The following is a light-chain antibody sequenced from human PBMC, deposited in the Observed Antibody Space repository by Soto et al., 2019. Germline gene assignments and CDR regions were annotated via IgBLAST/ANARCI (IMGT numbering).Light chain of an antibody. CDR1: QSVGVK. Sequence: EIVLTQSPATMSVSPGEGATLSCRASQSVGVKSACYQQKPGQAPRLLIFGVSTRANGVPATFSGSGSGTVFRLTISILVSEDFALYYWQKYSAWPPEYTFGQ. CDR3: QKYSAWPPEYT. V-gene: IGKV3-15*01. J-gene: IGKJ2*01. CDR2: GVS.